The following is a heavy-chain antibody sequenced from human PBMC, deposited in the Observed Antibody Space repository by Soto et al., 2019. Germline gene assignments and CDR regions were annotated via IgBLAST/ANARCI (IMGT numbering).Heavy chain of an antibody. CDR2: ISAYNGNT. J-gene: IGHJ4*02. CDR3: ARDSEDIVVVPAAIDY. D-gene: IGHD2-2*01. Sequence: ASVKVSCKASGYTFTSYGISWVRQAPGQGLEWMGWISAYNGNTNYAQKLQGRVTMTTDTSTSTAYMELRSLRSDDTAVYYCARDSEDIVVVPAAIDYWGQGTLVTVSS. CDR1: GYTFTSYG. V-gene: IGHV1-18*01.